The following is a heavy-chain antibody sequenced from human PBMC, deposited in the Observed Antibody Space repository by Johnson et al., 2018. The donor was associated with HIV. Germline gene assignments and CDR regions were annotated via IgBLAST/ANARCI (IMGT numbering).Heavy chain of an antibody. J-gene: IGHJ3*02. CDR2: ISGSGGST. Sequence: VQLVESGGGVVQHGRSLRLSCAASGFTFSSYAMHWVRQAPGKGLEWVSAISGSGGSTYYADSVKGRFTISRDNSKNTLYLQMNSLRAEETAVYYCARDGAWGHISMIVVVLRHDAFDIWGQGTMVTVSS. CDR1: GFTFSSYA. D-gene: IGHD3-22*01. CDR3: ARDGAWGHISMIVVVLRHDAFDI. V-gene: IGHV3-23*04.